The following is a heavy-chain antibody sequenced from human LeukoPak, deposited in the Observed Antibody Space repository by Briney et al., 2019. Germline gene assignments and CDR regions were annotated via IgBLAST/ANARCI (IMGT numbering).Heavy chain of an antibody. CDR3: AKDGVRGITMVPDY. CDR1: GFTFSSYG. J-gene: IGHJ4*02. CDR2: ISYGGSNK. Sequence: GGSLRLSCAASGFTFSSYGMHWVRQAPGKGLEWVAVISYGGSNKYYADSVKGRFTISRDNSKNTLYLQMNSLRAEDTAVYYCAKDGVRGITMVPDYWGQGTLVTVSS. V-gene: IGHV3-30*18. D-gene: IGHD3-10*01.